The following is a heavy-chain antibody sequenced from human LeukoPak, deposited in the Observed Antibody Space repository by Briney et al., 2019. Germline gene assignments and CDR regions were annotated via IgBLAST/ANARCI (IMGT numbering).Heavy chain of an antibody. CDR3: ARILTDSSFDP. Sequence: PGGSLRLSCAASGFTFSSYSVNWVRQAPGKGLEWVSSISSSSSYIYYADSVKGRFTISRDNAKNSLYLQMNSLRAEDTAAYNCARILTDSSFDPWGQGTLVTVSS. D-gene: IGHD3-9*01. J-gene: IGHJ5*02. V-gene: IGHV3-21*01. CDR2: ISSSSSYI. CDR1: GFTFSSYS.